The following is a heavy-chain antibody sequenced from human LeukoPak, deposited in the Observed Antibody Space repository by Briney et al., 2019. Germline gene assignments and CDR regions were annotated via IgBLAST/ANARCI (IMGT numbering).Heavy chain of an antibody. V-gene: IGHV3-33*01. CDR3: AGSVSRDGYNVFDN. CDR2: IWYDGSNK. CDR1: GFTFSSYG. Sequence: QPGRSLRLSCVASGFTFSSYGMHWVRQAPGKGLEWVAVIWYDGSNKYHADSVNGRFTISRDNSKNTLFLQMNSLRAEDTAVYYCAGSVSRDGYNVFDNWGQGTLVTVSS. D-gene: IGHD5-24*01. J-gene: IGHJ4*02.